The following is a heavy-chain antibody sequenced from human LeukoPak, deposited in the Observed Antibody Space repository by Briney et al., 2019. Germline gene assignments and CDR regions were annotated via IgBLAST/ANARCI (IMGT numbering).Heavy chain of an antibody. J-gene: IGHJ1*01. CDR3: ARMADYDSSGFYGYLQH. CDR1: AFTFSSYW. Sequence: PGGSLRLSCAASAFTFSSYWMHWVRQATGKGLVWLARIIGDGSDITYADSVKGRFTISRDNAKNTLYLQINSLRVEDTALYYCARMADYDSSGFYGYLQHWGQGTLVTVSS. V-gene: IGHV3-74*01. D-gene: IGHD3-22*01. CDR2: IIGDGSDI.